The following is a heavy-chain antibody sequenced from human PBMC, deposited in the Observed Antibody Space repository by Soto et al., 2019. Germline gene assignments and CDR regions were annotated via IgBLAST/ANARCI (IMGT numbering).Heavy chain of an antibody. J-gene: IGHJ4*02. D-gene: IGHD1-26*01. Sequence: QVQLQESGPGLVKPSETLSLSCTVSGGSISSYYWSWIRQPPGKGLEWIGYIHYSGSTNYNPSLKSRLTISVDTSKNQFSLKLSSVTAADTAVYYCARRWGRTFDYWGQGTLVTVSS. CDR1: GGSISSYY. V-gene: IGHV4-59*08. CDR3: ARRWGRTFDY. CDR2: IHYSGST.